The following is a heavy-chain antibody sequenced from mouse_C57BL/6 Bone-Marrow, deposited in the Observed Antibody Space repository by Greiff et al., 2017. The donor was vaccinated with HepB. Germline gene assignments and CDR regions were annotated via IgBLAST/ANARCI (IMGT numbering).Heavy chain of an antibody. CDR2: IYPGDGDT. CDR3: ARNGYYWYFDV. J-gene: IGHJ1*03. D-gene: IGHD2-2*01. Sequence: VHLVESGPELVKPGASVKISCKASGYAFSSSWMNWVKQRPGKGLEWIGRIYPGDGDTNYNGKFTGKATLTADKSSSTAYMQRSSLTSEDSAVYCCARNGYYWYFDVWGTGTTVTVSS. V-gene: IGHV1-82*01. CDR1: GYAFSSSW.